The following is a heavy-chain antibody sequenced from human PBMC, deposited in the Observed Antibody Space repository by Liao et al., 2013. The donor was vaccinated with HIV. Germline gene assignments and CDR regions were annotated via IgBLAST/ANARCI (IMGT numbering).Heavy chain of an antibody. CDR2: IYTTGRT. D-gene: IGHD1-14*01. J-gene: IGHJ5*02. V-gene: IGHV4-4*07. Sequence: QVQLQESGPRLMKPSETLSLTCSVSAGSISASYWNWIRQPAGKGLQWIGRIYTTGRTNYNPSLKNRVTMSVDTSKNQFSLKLNSVTAADTAVYYCARHRGWFDPWGQGTLVTVS. CDR1: AGSISASY. CDR3: ARHRGWFDP.